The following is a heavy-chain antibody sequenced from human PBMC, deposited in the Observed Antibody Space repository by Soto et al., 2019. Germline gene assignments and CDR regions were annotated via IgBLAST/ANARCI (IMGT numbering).Heavy chain of an antibody. D-gene: IGHD2-15*01. CDR1: GYTFTSYA. V-gene: IGHV1-3*01. CDR3: ARVSGGSCCWFDP. J-gene: IGHJ5*02. Sequence: GASVTVSCTASGYTFTSYAMHWVRQAPGQRLEWMGWINAGNGNTKYSQKFQGRVTITRDTSASTAYMELSSLRSEDTAVYYCARVSGGSCCWFDPWGQGTLVTVSS. CDR2: INAGNGNT.